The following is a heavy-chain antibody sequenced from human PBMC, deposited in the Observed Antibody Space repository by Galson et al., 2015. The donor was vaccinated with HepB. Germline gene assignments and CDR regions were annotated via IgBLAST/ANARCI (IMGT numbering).Heavy chain of an antibody. CDR2: IIPILGIA. CDR3: AGWGDFWSGYQGPGGAFDY. Sequence: SVKVSCKASGGTFSSYAISWVRQAPGQGLEWMGGIIPILGIANYAQKFQGRVTITADKSTSTAYMELSSLRSEDTAVYYCAGWGDFWSGYQGPGGAFDYWGQGTLVTVSS. CDR1: GGTFSSYA. V-gene: IGHV1-69*10. D-gene: IGHD3-3*01. J-gene: IGHJ4*02.